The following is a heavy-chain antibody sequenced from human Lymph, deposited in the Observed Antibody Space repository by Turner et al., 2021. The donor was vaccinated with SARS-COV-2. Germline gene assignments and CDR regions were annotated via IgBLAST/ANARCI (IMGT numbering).Heavy chain of an antibody. CDR2: IHPNSGGT. D-gene: IGHD3-10*01. J-gene: IGHJ4*02. CDR3: ARSRDLQSMVRGVDPFDY. CDR1: GYTFTGYY. Sequence: QVQLVQSGAEVKKPVASVKVSCKASGYTFTGYYMHWVRQAPGQGLEWMGWIHPNSGGTNYAQKFQGRVTMTRDTSISTAYMDLSRLRSDDTAMYYCARSRDLQSMVRGVDPFDYWGQGTLVTVSS. V-gene: IGHV1-2*02.